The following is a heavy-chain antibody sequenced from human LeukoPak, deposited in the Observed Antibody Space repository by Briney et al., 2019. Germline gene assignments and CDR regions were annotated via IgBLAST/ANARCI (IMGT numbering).Heavy chain of an antibody. J-gene: IGHJ3*02. D-gene: IGHD5-18*01. Sequence: PSETLSLTCTVSGGSISSYYWSWIRQPPGKGLEWIGYIYYSGSTYYNPSLKSRVTISVDTSKNQFSLKLSSVTAADTAVYYCARTVIQRDAFDIWGQGTMVTVSS. CDR2: IYYSGST. V-gene: IGHV4-59*06. CDR1: GGSISSYY. CDR3: ARTVIQRDAFDI.